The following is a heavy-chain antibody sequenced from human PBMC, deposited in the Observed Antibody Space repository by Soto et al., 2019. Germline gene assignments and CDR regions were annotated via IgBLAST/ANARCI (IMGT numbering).Heavy chain of an antibody. CDR1: GYTFTSYY. V-gene: IGHV1-46*03. Sequence: QVQLVQSGAEVKKPGASVKVSCKASGYTFTSYYMHWVRQAPGQGLALMGIINPSGGSTSYAQKYQGRVTMTRDTSTRTVYRELSSLRSEDTAVYYCARGQVGGSSWCWGGYWGQGTMVTVSS. J-gene: IGHJ4*02. CDR2: INPSGGST. D-gene: IGHD6-13*01. CDR3: ARGQVGGSSWCWGGY.